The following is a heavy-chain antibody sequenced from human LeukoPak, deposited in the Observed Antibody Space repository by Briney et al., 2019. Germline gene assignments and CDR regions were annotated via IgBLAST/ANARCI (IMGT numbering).Heavy chain of an antibody. Sequence: PSETLSLTCTVSGGSIRSYYWSWIRQPAGKGLEWIGRIFTSGTTNYNPSLRSRVTMSDDTSKNQFSLKLSSVTAADTAVYYCARDRPVNYYYYYMDVWGKGTTVTVSS. CDR3: ARDRPVNYYYYYMDV. J-gene: IGHJ6*03. CDR2: IFTSGTT. CDR1: GGSIRSYY. V-gene: IGHV4-4*07. D-gene: IGHD2/OR15-2a*01.